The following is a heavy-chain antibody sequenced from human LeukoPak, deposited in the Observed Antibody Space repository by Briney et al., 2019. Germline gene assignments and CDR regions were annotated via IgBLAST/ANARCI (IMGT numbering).Heavy chain of an antibody. V-gene: IGHV3-7*01. CDR1: GFPFSSYW. Sequence: GGSLRLSCVASGFPFSSYWMTWVRQAPGKGLEWVANIKQDGSKKSYVDSVKGRFTISRDNAKNSLYLQMNSLRAEDTAIYYVTGGGYIDEGFASGAQGPLVPVSS. D-gene: IGHD3-16*01. J-gene: IGHJ4*02. CDR2: IKQDGSKK. CDR3: TGGGYIDEGFAS.